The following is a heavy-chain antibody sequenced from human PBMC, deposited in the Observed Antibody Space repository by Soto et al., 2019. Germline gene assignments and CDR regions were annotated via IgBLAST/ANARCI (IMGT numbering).Heavy chain of an antibody. V-gene: IGHV1-69*12. CDR1: GGTFSSYA. J-gene: IGHJ6*02. Sequence: QVQLVQSGAEVKKPGSSVKVSCKASGGTFSSYAISWVRQAPGQGPEWMGGIIPIFGTANYAQKFQGRVTITADESTSTAYMELSSLRSEDTAVYYCASGIAMATDYYYYGMDVWGQGTTVTVSS. D-gene: IGHD5-18*01. CDR2: IIPIFGTA. CDR3: ASGIAMATDYYYYGMDV.